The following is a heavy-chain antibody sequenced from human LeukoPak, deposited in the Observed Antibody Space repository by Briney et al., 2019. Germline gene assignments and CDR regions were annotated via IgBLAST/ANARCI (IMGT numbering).Heavy chain of an antibody. CDR2: IYYSGST. D-gene: IGHD2-15*01. J-gene: IGHJ4*02. CDR1: GGSISSYY. Sequence: PSETLSLTCTVSGGSISSYYWSWIRQPPGKGLEWIGYIYYSGSTNYNPSLKSRVTISVDTSKNQFSLKLSSVTAADTAVYYCARRQKVVAATFFDYWGQGTLVTVSS. CDR3: ARRQKVVAATFFDY. V-gene: IGHV4-59*12.